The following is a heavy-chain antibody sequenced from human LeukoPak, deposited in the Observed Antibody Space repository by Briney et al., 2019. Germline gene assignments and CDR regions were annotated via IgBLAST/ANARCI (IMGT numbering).Heavy chain of an antibody. CDR2: IYPSGST. CDR1: GDSISSGSFY. CDR3: ARSTGVLFDY. D-gene: IGHD3-10*01. V-gene: IGHV4-61*02. Sequence: SEALSLTCSVSGDSISSGSFYWSWIRQPAGRGLEWIGRIYPSGSTNYNPSLKSRVTISLDTSKNQFSLKLSSVTAADTAVYYCARSTGVLFDYWGQGTLVTVSS. J-gene: IGHJ4*02.